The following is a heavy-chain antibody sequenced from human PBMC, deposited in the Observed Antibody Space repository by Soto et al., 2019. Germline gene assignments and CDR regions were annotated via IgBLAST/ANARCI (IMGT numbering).Heavy chain of an antibody. Sequence: QVQLQESGPGLVKPSETLSLTCSVSGGSISRYFWNWIRQPPGKGLEWIGYVYYSGTTYYNPSLKSRVTMSVDTSTNQFSLKLSSVTAADTAVYYCARHPILHYCTGGNCYFKYWGQGIPVTVSS. CDR1: GGSISRYF. J-gene: IGHJ4*02. V-gene: IGHV4-59*08. CDR3: ARHPILHYCTGGNCYFKY. D-gene: IGHD2-8*02. CDR2: VYYSGTT.